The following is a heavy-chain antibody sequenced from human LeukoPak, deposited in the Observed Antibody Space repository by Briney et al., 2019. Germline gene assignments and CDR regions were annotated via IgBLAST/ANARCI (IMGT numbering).Heavy chain of an antibody. D-gene: IGHD2-2*01. Sequence: PGGSLRLSCAASGLTFSSYEMYWVRQAPGKGLEWVSYISSSGSTIYYADSVKGRFTISRDNAKNSLYLQMNSLRAEDTAVYYCASLVVPAASHFDYWGQGTLVTVSS. J-gene: IGHJ4*02. CDR2: ISSSGSTI. CDR1: GLTFSSYE. CDR3: ASLVVPAASHFDY. V-gene: IGHV3-48*03.